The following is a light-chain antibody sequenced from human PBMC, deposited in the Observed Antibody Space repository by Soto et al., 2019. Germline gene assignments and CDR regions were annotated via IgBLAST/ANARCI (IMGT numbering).Light chain of an antibody. Sequence: QSVLTQPASVSGSPGQSITISCTGTSSDVGNYKYVSWYQQHPGKAPKLMIYEVSTRPSGVSYRFSASKSGNTASLTISGLQAEDEADYYCSSYTSSSTRVVFGGGTKLTVL. CDR1: SSDVGNYKY. CDR3: SSYTSSSTRVV. CDR2: EVS. V-gene: IGLV2-14*01. J-gene: IGLJ2*01.